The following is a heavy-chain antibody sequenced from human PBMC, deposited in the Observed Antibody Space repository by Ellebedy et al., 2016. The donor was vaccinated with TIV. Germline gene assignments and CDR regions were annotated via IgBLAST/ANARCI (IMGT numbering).Heavy chain of an antibody. CDR2: INDRGSHI. CDR1: GFTVSSNY. J-gene: IGHJ4*02. CDR3: ARDPRPYLRFGYFDF. Sequence: PGGSLRLSCAASGFTVSSNYMNWVRQAPGKGLEWVSSINDRGSHIYYTDSVKGRFTISRDNAKNSLFLQMNSLGADDTAVYYCARDPRPYLRFGYFDFWGQGTLVTVSS. D-gene: IGHD2-2*01. V-gene: IGHV3-21*01.